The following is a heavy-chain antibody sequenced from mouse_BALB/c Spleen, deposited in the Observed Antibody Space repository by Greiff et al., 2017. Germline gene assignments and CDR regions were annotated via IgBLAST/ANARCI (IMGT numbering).Heavy chain of an antibody. CDR1: GFTFTDYY. V-gene: IGHV7-3*02. D-gene: IGHD1-1*01. Sequence: EVKLMESGGGLVQPGGSLRLSCATSGFTFTDYYMSWVRQPPGKALEWLGFIRNKANGYTTEYSASVKGRFTISRDNSQSILYLQMNTLRAEDSATYYCARDSYYYGSSLWAMDYWGQGTSVTVSS. CDR3: ARDSYYYGSSLWAMDY. CDR2: IRNKANGYTT. J-gene: IGHJ4*01.